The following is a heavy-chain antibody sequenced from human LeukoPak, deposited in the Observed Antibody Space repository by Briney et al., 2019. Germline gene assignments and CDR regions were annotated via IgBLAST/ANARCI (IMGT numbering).Heavy chain of an antibody. V-gene: IGHV1-2*02. Sequence: ASVKVSCKASGYTFTGYYMHWVRQAPGQGLEWMGWINPNSGGTNYAQKFQGRVSMTRDTSISTAYMELSSLRSDDTAVYYCARDDYRVRGNFDYWGQGTLVTVSS. J-gene: IGHJ4*02. CDR1: GYTFTGYY. D-gene: IGHD3-10*01. CDR3: ARDDYRVRGNFDY. CDR2: INPNSGGT.